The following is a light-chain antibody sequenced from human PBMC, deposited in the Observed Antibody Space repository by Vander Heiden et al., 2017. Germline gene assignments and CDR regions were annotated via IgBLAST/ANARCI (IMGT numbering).Light chain of an antibody. CDR2: GAS. Sequence: EIVLTQSPGTLSLSPGERATLSCRASQSVSSSYLAWYQQKPGQAPRLLIYGASSRANGIPDRFSGSGSGTDFTLTSSRREPEDFAVYYWQQDGSSHAFGGGTKVEIK. CDR1: QSVSSSY. CDR3: QQDGSSHA. V-gene: IGKV3-20*01. J-gene: IGKJ4*01.